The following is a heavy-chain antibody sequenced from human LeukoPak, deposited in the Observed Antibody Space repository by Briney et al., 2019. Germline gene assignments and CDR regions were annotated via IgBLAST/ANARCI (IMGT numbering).Heavy chain of an antibody. V-gene: IGHV4-4*07. D-gene: IGHD3-10*01. CDR2: IYTSGTT. CDR1: GGSISSYY. J-gene: IGHJ4*02. Sequence: SETLSLTCTVSGGSISSYYWSWIRQPAGKGLEWIGRIYTSGTTHYNPSLKSRVTMSVDTSKNQFSLKLSSVTAADTAVYYCATYDYGSGSYYKDWGQGTLVIVSS. CDR3: ATYDYGSGSYYKD.